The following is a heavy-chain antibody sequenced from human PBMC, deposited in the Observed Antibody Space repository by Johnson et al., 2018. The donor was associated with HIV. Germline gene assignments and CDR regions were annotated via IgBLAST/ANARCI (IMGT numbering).Heavy chain of an antibody. CDR1: GFTFDDYG. CDR2: ISSNGDST. V-gene: IGHV3-64*01. D-gene: IGHD3-9*01. J-gene: IGHJ3*02. Sequence: VQLVESGGGVVRPGGSLRLSCAASGFTFDDYGMSWVRQAPGKGLESVSAISSNGDSTYYAKSVKGRFTISRDNSKNTLYLQMGSLRTEDMAVYYCATGWSIGYFDWLSNFDIWGQGTMVTVSS. CDR3: ATGWSIGYFDWLSNFDI.